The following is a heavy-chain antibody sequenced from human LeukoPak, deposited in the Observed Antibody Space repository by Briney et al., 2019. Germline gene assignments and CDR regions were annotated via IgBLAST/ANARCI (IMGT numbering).Heavy chain of an antibody. Sequence: GGSLRLSCVASGFSFNDFYMSWVRQAPGKGLEWLSYISSGSRYTLYADSVKGRFTVSRDDAQSSLYLEMNSLRAEDTAVYYCARDRAGSGSYYNNPHGLDVWGQGTTVSVSS. CDR1: GFSFNDFY. V-gene: IGHV3-11*05. J-gene: IGHJ6*02. D-gene: IGHD3-10*01. CDR2: ISSGSRYT. CDR3: ARDRAGSGSYYNNPHGLDV.